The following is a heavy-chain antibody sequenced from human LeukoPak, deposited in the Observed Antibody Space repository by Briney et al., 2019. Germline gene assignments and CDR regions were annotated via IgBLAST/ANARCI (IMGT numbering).Heavy chain of an antibody. D-gene: IGHD3-22*01. CDR1: GFTFSSYE. CDR2: ISSSGSTI. CDR3: AKDKDDRYYYDSSGTFDY. V-gene: IGHV3-48*03. J-gene: IGHJ4*02. Sequence: GGSLRLSCAASGFTFSSYEMNWVRQAPGKGLEWVSYISSSGSTIYYADSVKGRFTISRDNAKNSLYLQMNSLRAEDTALYYCAKDKDDRYYYDSSGTFDYWGQGTLVTVSS.